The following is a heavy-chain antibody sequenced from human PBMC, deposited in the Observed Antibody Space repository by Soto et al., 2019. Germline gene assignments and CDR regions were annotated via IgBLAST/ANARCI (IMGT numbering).Heavy chain of an antibody. CDR1: GASITYYY. J-gene: IGHJ4*02. CDR3: ARGGGSPYHNPEFDF. D-gene: IGHD6-13*01. Sequence: QVQLQESGPGLVKPSETLSLTCAVSGASITYYYWNWIRQPPGRGLEWIVSFSSTGSTVYNPSLRSRVPISLDTSKNQFSLTLNSVTAADTAVYYCARGGGSPYHNPEFDFWGQGTLVTVSS. V-gene: IGHV4-59*01. CDR2: FSSTGST.